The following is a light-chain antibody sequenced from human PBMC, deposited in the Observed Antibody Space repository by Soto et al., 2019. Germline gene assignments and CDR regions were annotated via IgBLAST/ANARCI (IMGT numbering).Light chain of an antibody. CDR2: KAS. Sequence: DIRMTQSPSTLSASVGDTVTITCRASQTIINGLAWYQQKPGKAPKLLIYKASNLESGVPSRFSGSGSGTEFTLTISSLQPDDFATYYCQQYNSYLYTFGQGTKLEIK. J-gene: IGKJ2*01. CDR1: QTIING. V-gene: IGKV1-5*03. CDR3: QQYNSYLYT.